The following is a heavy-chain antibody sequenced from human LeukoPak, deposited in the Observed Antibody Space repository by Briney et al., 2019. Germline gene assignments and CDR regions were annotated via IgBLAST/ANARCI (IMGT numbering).Heavy chain of an antibody. CDR2: TWYDGSNK. CDR3: ARDESLLYFDY. Sequence: GGSLRLSCAASGFTFSSYGMHWVRQAPGKGLEWVALTWYDGSNKSYGDSVKGRFTISRDNSKNTLYLQMSSLRAEDTAVYYCARDESLLYFDYWGQGTLVTVSS. V-gene: IGHV3-33*01. D-gene: IGHD2-15*01. CDR1: GFTFSSYG. J-gene: IGHJ4*02.